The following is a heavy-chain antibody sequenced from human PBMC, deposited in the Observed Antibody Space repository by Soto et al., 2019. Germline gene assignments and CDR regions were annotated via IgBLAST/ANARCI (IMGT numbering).Heavy chain of an antibody. CDR2: ISGSGGPTYT. J-gene: IGHJ4*02. CDR3: TKGRDYGGNYRDY. CDR1: GFTFSSYA. Sequence: LTLSCAASGFTFSSYAMSWVRQPPGKGLEWVSVISGSGGPTYTYYADSVKGRFAISRYNSQNTLYLHINSLRAEDTAVYYCTKGRDYGGNYRDYWGQGTLVTVSS. D-gene: IGHD4-17*01. V-gene: IGHV3-23*01.